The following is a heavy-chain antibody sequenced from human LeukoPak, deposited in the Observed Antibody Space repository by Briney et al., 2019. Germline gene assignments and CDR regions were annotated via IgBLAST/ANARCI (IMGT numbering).Heavy chain of an antibody. J-gene: IGHJ5*02. Sequence: PSQTLSLTCTVSGGSISSGSYYWSWIRQPAGKGLEWIGRIYTSGSTNYNPSLRSRVTISVDTSKNQFSLKLSSVTAADTAVYYCARAPAGPSLRFDPWGQGTLVTVSS. V-gene: IGHV4-61*02. CDR1: GGSISSGSYY. CDR3: ARAPAGPSLRFDP. CDR2: IYTSGST.